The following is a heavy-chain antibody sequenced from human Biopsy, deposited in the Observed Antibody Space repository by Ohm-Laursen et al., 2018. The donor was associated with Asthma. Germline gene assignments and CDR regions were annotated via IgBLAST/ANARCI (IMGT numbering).Heavy chain of an antibody. D-gene: IGHD3-22*01. CDR1: GYTFTSD. J-gene: IGHJ4*02. Sequence: SVKVSCKASGYTFTSDINWVRPATGQGLEWMGGLISVLGTPDHAQMFEGRVTITADESTSTAYMELNSLRAEDTAVYYCARDIGMFYFDSRGYLRGFDYWGQGSLVTVSS. CDR2: LISVLGTP. CDR3: ARDIGMFYFDSRGYLRGFDY. V-gene: IGHV1-69*13.